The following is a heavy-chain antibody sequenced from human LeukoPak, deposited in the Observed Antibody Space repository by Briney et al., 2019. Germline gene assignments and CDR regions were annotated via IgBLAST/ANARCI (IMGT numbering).Heavy chain of an antibody. D-gene: IGHD5-18*01. J-gene: IGHJ4*02. CDR1: GFTFSSYA. V-gene: IGHV3-23*01. CDR3: ARDGDTAMVMYYFDY. Sequence: LSGGSLRLSCAASGFTFSSYAMSWVRQAPGKGLEWVSAISGSGGSTYYADSVKGRFTISRDNSKSTLYLQMNSLRAEDTAVYYCARDGDTAMVMYYFDYWGQGTLVTVSS. CDR2: ISGSGGST.